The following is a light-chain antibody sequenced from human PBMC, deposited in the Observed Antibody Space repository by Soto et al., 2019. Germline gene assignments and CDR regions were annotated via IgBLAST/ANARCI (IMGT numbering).Light chain of an antibody. CDR3: EQYANAPFT. Sequence: EIVLTQSPGTLSFSPGERATLTCRASQSVTSSYLAWFQQKPGQAPRLLIYGASSRAIGIPDRFSGSGSGTDFTLTISRLEPEDFAVYYCEQYANAPFTFGPGTKVDI. CDR1: QSVTSSY. CDR2: GAS. V-gene: IGKV3-20*01. J-gene: IGKJ3*01.